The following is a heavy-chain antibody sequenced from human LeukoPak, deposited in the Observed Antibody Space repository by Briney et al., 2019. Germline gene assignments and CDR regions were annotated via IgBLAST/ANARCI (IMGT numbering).Heavy chain of an antibody. J-gene: IGHJ5*02. CDR1: GFTFSSYG. Sequence: PEGSLRLSCAASGFTFSSYGMHWVRQAPGKGLEWVTFIRYDGSNKYYADSVKGRFTISRDNSKNTLYLQMNSLRAEDTAVYYCAKDGGRYDILTKFDPWGQGTLVTVSS. CDR3: AKDGGRYDILTKFDP. D-gene: IGHD3-9*01. CDR2: IRYDGSNK. V-gene: IGHV3-30*02.